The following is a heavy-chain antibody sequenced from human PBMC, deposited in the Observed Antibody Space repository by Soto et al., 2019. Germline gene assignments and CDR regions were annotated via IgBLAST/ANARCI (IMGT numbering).Heavy chain of an antibody. CDR2: ISAYNGNT. CDR3: ARVIAPPKKETNCGGDCYSYYFDY. CDR1: GYTFTSYG. V-gene: IGHV1-18*04. D-gene: IGHD2-21*02. J-gene: IGHJ4*02. Sequence: ASVKVSCKASGYTFTSYGISWVRQAPGQGLEWMGWISAYNGNTNYAQKLQGGVTMTTDTSTSTAYMELRSLRSDDTAVYYCARVIAPPKKETNCGGDCYSYYFDYWGQGTLVTVSS.